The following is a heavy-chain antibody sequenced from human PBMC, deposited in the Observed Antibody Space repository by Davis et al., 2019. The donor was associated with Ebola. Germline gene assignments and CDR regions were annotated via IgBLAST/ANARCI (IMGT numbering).Heavy chain of an antibody. Sequence: GESLKISCAVSGFTFSSYWMSWVRQAPGKGLEWVANIKQDGSEKYYVDSVKGRFTISRDNAKNSLYLQMNSLRAEDTAVYYCARDSGDYILIYYGMDVWGQGTTVTVSS. J-gene: IGHJ6*02. CDR1: GFTFSSYW. V-gene: IGHV3-7*01. D-gene: IGHD3-9*01. CDR2: IKQDGSEK. CDR3: ARDSGDYILIYYGMDV.